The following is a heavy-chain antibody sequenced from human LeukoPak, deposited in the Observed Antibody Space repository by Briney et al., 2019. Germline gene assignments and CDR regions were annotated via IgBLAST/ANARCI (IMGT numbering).Heavy chain of an antibody. Sequence: GGSLRLSCAASGFTVSSNHMSWVRQAPGKGLEWVSVIYIGGTIFYADSVKGRFTISRDNSMNTVYLEMNRLRAEDTAVYYCARDGEDHYYDYWGQGTLVTVST. CDR1: GFTVSSNH. J-gene: IGHJ4*02. CDR2: IYIGGTI. CDR3: ARDGEDHYYDY. D-gene: IGHD7-27*01. V-gene: IGHV3-66*01.